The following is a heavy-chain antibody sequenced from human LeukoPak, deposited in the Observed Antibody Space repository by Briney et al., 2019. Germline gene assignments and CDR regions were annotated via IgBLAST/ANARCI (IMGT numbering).Heavy chain of an antibody. V-gene: IGHV3-23*01. J-gene: IGHJ4*02. Sequence: GGSLRLSCAASGFTFSTYTMYWVRHPPGKRLEWVSIIGNNGGGIHYADSVKGRFTISRDNFKNALYLQMNSLRVEDTAVYYCAKDFRIGYSAHFDGWGQGALVTVSS. CDR3: AKDFRIGYSAHFDG. D-gene: IGHD2-21*01. CDR1: GFTFSTYT. CDR2: IGNNGGGI.